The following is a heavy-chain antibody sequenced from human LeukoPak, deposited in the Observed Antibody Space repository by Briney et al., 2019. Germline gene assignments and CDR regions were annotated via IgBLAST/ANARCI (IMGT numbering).Heavy chain of an antibody. V-gene: IGHV3-23*01. Sequence: GGSLRLSCAASGFTFSSYAMNWVRQAPGKGLEWVSAISGSGGSTYYADSVKGRFTISRDNSKNTLYLQMNSLRVEDTAVYYCARVVEDYYDSSGYPDAFEIWGQGTMVTVSS. CDR3: ARVVEDYYDSSGYPDAFEI. CDR2: ISGSGGST. D-gene: IGHD3-22*01. CDR1: GFTFSSYA. J-gene: IGHJ3*02.